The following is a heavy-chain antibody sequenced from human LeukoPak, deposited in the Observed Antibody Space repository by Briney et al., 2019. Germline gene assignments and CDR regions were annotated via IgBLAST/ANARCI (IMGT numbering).Heavy chain of an antibody. CDR3: ARGISELDY. V-gene: IGHV3-48*01. Sequence: GGSLRLSCAASGFTFSSYWMSWVRQAPGKGLEWVSFISSSSSTIYYADSVKGRFTISRDNAKNSLYLQMNSLRAEDTAVYYCARGISELDYWGQGTLVTVSS. CDR2: ISSSSSTI. D-gene: IGHD3-3*02. J-gene: IGHJ4*02. CDR1: GFTFSSYW.